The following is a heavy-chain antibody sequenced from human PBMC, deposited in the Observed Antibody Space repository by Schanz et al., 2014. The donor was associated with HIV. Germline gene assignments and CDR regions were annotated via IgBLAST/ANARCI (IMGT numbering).Heavy chain of an antibody. CDR1: GSPYKGYY. D-gene: IGHD3-16*01. CDR2: INHRGST. Sequence: QVQLQQWGAGLLRPSETPSLTCAVYGSPYKGYYWGWVRQFSDWGLEWIGEINHRGSTRYNPSLNGRVTISGDASKNQVSLSVTSVTAADTAIYYCVRAKGEFGDFRWYFYYHGMDVWGQGTTVIVSS. J-gene: IGHJ6*02. CDR3: VRAKGEFGDFRWYFYYHGMDV. V-gene: IGHV4-34*01.